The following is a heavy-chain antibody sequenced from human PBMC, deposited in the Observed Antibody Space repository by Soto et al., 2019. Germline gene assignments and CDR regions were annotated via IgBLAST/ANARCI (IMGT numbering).Heavy chain of an antibody. CDR3: ASYCGGNNFLDY. Sequence: QVQLVHSGAEVKKPGSSVKVSCKASGGTFSSYTISWVRQAPGQGLEWMGRIIPILGIANYAQKFQGRVTITADKSTSTAYMELSSLISEDTAVYFCASYCGGNNFLDYWGQGTLVTVSS. V-gene: IGHV1-69*02. CDR2: IIPILGIA. J-gene: IGHJ4*02. D-gene: IGHD2-15*01. CDR1: GGTFSSYT.